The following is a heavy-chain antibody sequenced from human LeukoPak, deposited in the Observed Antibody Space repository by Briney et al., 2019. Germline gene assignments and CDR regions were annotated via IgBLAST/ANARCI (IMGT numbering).Heavy chain of an antibody. CDR3: ASYYHLAARPFGYYYMDV. D-gene: IGHD6-6*01. V-gene: IGHV1-69*06. CDR1: RGTFSRSA. CDR2: IIPIFVTA. J-gene: IGHJ6*03. Sequence: SVKVSCKASRGTFSRSAISWGRQAPGQGLEWMGGIIPIFVTANYAQKFQGRVTITADKSTSTAYMELSSLRSEDTAVYYCASYYHLAARPFGYYYMDVWGKGTTVTVSS.